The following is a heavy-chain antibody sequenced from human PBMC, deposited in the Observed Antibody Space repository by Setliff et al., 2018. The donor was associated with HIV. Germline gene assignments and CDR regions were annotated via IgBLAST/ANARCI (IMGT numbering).Heavy chain of an antibody. V-gene: IGHV3-7*05. CDR3: ATDCAVVGGTGSLDS. CDR2: IKQDGSEK. Sequence: GGSLRLSCAASGFTFSTYWMSWVRQAPGKWLEWVANIKQDGSEKNYTDSVKGRFTISRDNAKNSLYLQMNSLRVEDTAVYYCATDCAVVGGTGSLDSWGQGTLVTVSS. J-gene: IGHJ4*02. CDR1: GFTFSTYW. D-gene: IGHD2-21*01.